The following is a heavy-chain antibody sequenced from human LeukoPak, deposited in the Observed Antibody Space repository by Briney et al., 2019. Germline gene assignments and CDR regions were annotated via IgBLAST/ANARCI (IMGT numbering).Heavy chain of an antibody. Sequence: ASVKVSCKASGYTFTRYFLHLVRQAPGQGLEWMGLINPSVGDTIYAQRFQGRVTLTRDMSTSTVYMELTGLRSEDTAVYYCARVVGTKRGYSGYDSWGQGTLVTVSS. V-gene: IGHV1-46*01. CDR3: ARVVGTKRGYSGYDS. CDR1: GYTFTRYF. D-gene: IGHD5-12*01. J-gene: IGHJ5*02. CDR2: INPSVGDT.